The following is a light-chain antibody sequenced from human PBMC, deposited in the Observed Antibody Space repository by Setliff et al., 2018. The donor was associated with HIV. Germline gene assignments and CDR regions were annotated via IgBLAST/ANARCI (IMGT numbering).Light chain of an antibody. V-gene: IGLV3-21*04. Sequence: YELTQPPSVSVAPGQTARIPCGGNNIGSKTVHWYQQKPGQAPVVVIFYNRDRPSGIPERFSGSNSGNTATLTISRVEGGDEAAYYCQVWDNTNDHYVFGTGTRSPS. CDR1: NIGSKT. CDR3: QVWDNTNDHYV. CDR2: YNR. J-gene: IGLJ1*01.